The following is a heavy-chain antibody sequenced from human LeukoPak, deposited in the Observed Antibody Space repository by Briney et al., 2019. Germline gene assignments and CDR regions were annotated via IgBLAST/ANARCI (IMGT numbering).Heavy chain of an antibody. D-gene: IGHD3-10*01. CDR2: IYHSGST. CDR3: ARDNNYYGSGSYHDY. Sequence: SETLSLTCAVSGGSISSSNWWSWVRQPPGKGLEWIGEIYHSGSTNYNPSLKSRVTISVDKSKNQFSLKLSSVTAADTAVYYCARDNNYYGSGSYHDYWGQGTLVTVSS. J-gene: IGHJ4*02. CDR1: GGSISSSNW. V-gene: IGHV4-4*02.